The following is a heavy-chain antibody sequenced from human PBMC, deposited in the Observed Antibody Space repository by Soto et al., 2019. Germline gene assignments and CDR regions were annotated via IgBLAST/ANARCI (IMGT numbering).Heavy chain of an antibody. CDR2: INLDGSEK. V-gene: IGHV3-7*05. CDR1: GFTFRTYW. J-gene: IGHJ6*02. CDR3: ARDGSTRWYSYDYHGMDV. Sequence: EVQLVESGGGLVQPGGSLRLSCAASGFTFRTYWLSWVRQVPGKGLEWVANINLDGSEKNYVDSVKGRFTISRDNARNSLYLKMSSLRAEDTALYYCARDGSTRWYSYDYHGMDVWGQGTTVTVSS. D-gene: IGHD5-18*01.